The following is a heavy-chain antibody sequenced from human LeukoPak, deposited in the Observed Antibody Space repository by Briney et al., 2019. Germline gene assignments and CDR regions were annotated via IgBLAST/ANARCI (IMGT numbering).Heavy chain of an antibody. J-gene: IGHJ4*02. Sequence: SETLSLTCTVSGSSISSGTYYWAWIRQPPGKGPEWIGTIHYSGDTYYNPSLKSRVAISVDPPKKQFFLNLSSVTAADTAVYYCARLGGYYDPPGYWGQGTLVTVSS. V-gene: IGHV4-39*01. CDR2: IHYSGDT. CDR1: GSSISSGTYY. CDR3: ARLGGYYDPPGY. D-gene: IGHD3-22*01.